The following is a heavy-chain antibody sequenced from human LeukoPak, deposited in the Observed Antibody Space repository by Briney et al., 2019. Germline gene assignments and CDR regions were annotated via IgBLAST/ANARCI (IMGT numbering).Heavy chain of an antibody. V-gene: IGHV4-39*07. D-gene: IGHD1-26*01. J-gene: IGHJ4*02. CDR2: IYYSGTT. CDR3: ARGGTGIVGATKFDY. CDR1: GGSINSSTYY. Sequence: SETLSLTCTVSGGSINSSTYYWGWIRQPPGKGLEWIGSIYYSGTTYYNPSLKSRVTISVDTSKNQFSLKLSSVTAADTAVYYCARGGTGIVGATKFDYWGQGTLVTVSS.